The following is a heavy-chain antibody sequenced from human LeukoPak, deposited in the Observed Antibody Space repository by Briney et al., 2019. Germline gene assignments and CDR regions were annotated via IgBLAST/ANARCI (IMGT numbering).Heavy chain of an antibody. D-gene: IGHD4-17*01. CDR2: ISGSGVRT. CDR1: GFTFSSYA. CDR3: AKDLSGYGDYDLFDY. Sequence: GGSLRLSCAASGFTFSSYAMSWVRQAPGKGLEWVSAISGSGVRTYFTDSVKGRFTISRDNSKDTLYLQMNSLRAEDTAVYYCAKDLSGYGDYDLFDYWGQGTLVTVSS. V-gene: IGHV3-23*01. J-gene: IGHJ4*02.